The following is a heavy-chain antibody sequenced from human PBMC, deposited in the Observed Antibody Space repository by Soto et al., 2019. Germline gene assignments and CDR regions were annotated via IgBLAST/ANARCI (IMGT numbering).Heavy chain of an antibody. D-gene: IGHD1-1*01. V-gene: IGHV2-5*02. CDR1: VFSLTTDAVG. J-gene: IGHJ4*02. Sequence: QITLKESGPTLVKPTQTLTLTCTFSVFSLTTDAVGVGWIRQPPGKALAWLALIYWDDDKRYSPALKSRLTITKDASRNQVVLTLTNMDPADTATYYCAHVYWVAAGIRYYFDYWGQGTLVTVSS. CDR2: IYWDDDK. CDR3: AHVYWVAAGIRYYFDY.